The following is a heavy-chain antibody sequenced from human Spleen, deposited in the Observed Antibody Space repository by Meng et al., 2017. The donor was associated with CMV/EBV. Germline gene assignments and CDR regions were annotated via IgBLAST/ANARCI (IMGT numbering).Heavy chain of an antibody. D-gene: IGHD3-22*01. V-gene: IGHV3-23*01. J-gene: IGHJ3*02. CDR3: AKGLGYPDLNTPFDI. CDR2: FTGSGGRP. Sequence: GGSLRLSCAASGFTFSGYAMSWVRQAPGKGLEWVSAFTGSGGRPYYADAVEGRFTISRDNSKNTLYLQMNSLRADDTAVYFCAKGLGYPDLNTPFDIWGQGTMVTVSS. CDR1: GFTFSGYA.